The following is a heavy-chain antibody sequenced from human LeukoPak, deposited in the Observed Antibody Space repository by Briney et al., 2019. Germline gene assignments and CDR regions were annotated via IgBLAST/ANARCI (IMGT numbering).Heavy chain of an antibody. J-gene: IGHJ1*01. D-gene: IGHD2-15*01. Sequence: PGGSLRLSCAASGFTFSSYSMNWVRQAPWKGLEWVSSISSSSSYIYYADSVKGRFTISRDNAKNSLYLQMNSLRAEDTAVYYCARSDCSGGSCYSGYFQHWGQGTLVTVSS. CDR1: GFTFSSYS. V-gene: IGHV3-21*01. CDR2: ISSSSSYI. CDR3: ARSDCSGGSCYSGYFQH.